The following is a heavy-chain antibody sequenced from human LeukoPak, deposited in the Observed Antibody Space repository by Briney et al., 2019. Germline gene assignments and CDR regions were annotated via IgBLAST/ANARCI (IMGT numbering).Heavy chain of an antibody. CDR3: AGRDGGRGIDY. CDR2: ISYDGSNK. J-gene: IGHJ4*02. Sequence: PGGSLRLSCAASGFTFSSYAMHWVRQAPGKGLEWVAVISYDGSNKYYADSVKGRFTISRDNSKNTLYLQMNSLRAEDTAVYYCAGRDGGRGIDYWGQGALVTVSS. CDR1: GFTFSSYA. D-gene: IGHD3-16*01. V-gene: IGHV3-30*04.